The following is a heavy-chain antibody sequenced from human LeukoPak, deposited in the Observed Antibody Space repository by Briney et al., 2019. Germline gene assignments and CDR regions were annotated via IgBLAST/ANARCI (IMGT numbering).Heavy chain of an antibody. J-gene: IGHJ4*02. Sequence: ASVKVSCKASGYDFSSYGISWVRQAPGQGLQWMGWISVYNGKTNYGPLQGRVTMTTDTSTGTAYMELRNLRSEDTAIYYYARHMTTVVTSLDSWGQGTLVTVSS. CDR2: ISVYNGKT. V-gene: IGHV1-18*01. D-gene: IGHD4-23*01. CDR3: ARHMTTVVTSLDS. CDR1: GYDFSSYG.